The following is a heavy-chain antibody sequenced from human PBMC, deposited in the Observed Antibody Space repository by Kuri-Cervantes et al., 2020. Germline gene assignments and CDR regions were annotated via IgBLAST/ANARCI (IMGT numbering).Heavy chain of an antibody. Sequence: GESLKISCVASGFTFSSYSMNWVRQAPGKGLEWVSYISSSGSTVYYADSVKGRFTISRANAKNSLYLQMNSLRAEDTAVYYCARGFGSHTKPDAFDIWGQGTMVTVSS. CDR1: GFTFSSYS. CDR3: ARGFGSHTKPDAFDI. CDR2: ISSSGSTV. D-gene: IGHD2-15*01. V-gene: IGHV3-48*04. J-gene: IGHJ3*02.